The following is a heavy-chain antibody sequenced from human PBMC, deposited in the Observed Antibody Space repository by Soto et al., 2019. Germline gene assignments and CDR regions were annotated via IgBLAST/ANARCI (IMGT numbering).Heavy chain of an antibody. J-gene: IGHJ5*02. CDR3: ASDCDSSGYYYP. Sequence: ASVKVSCKASGYTLTSYAMHCVRQAPGQRLEWMGWINAGNGNTKYSQKFQGRVTITRDTSASTAYMELSSLRSEDTAVYYCASDCDSSGYYYPWGQGTLVTVSS. D-gene: IGHD3-22*01. V-gene: IGHV1-3*01. CDR1: GYTLTSYA. CDR2: INAGNGNT.